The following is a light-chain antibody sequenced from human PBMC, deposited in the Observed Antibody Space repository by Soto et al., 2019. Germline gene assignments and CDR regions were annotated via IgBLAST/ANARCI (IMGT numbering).Light chain of an antibody. CDR1: SSDVGSYKY. V-gene: IGLV2-23*01. CDR2: EGS. Sequence: QSALTQPASVSGSPGQSITISCTGTSSDVGSYKYVPWYQQYPGKAPKLMIYEGSKRPSGVSNRFSGSKSGNTASLTITGLQAEDEADYYCCSYAGSSTPYVFGSGTKVTVL. CDR3: CSYAGSSTPYV. J-gene: IGLJ1*01.